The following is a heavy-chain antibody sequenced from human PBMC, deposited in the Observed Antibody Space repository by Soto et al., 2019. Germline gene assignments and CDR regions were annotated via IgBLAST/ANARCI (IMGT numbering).Heavy chain of an antibody. J-gene: IGHJ4*02. Sequence: SETLSLTCAVYGGSFSGYYWSWIRQPPGKGLEWIGEINHSGSTNYNPSLKSRVTISVDTSKNQFSLKLSSATAADTAVYYCASYYDILTGYPHPFDYWGQGTLVTVSS. V-gene: IGHV4-34*01. CDR3: ASYYDILTGYPHPFDY. D-gene: IGHD3-9*01. CDR1: GGSFSGYY. CDR2: INHSGST.